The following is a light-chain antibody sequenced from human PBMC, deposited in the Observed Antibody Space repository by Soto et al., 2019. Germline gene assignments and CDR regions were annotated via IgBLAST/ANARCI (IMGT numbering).Light chain of an antibody. CDR1: SSDVGGYNY. Sequence: QSALTQPPSASGSPGQSVTISCTGTSSDVGGYNYVSWYQQHPGQAPKLIISEGNKRPSGVPDRFSGSKSGNTASLTVSGLQAEDEADYYCSSYAGSNNLYVVFGGGTKVTVL. CDR2: EGN. V-gene: IGLV2-8*01. CDR3: SSYAGSNNLYVV. J-gene: IGLJ2*01.